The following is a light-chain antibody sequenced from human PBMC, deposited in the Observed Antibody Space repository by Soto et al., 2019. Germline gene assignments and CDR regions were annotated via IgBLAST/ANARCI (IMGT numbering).Light chain of an antibody. CDR2: GAS. Sequence: EIVLTQSPGTLSLSPGERATLSCRASQSVSSSYLGWFQQKPGQAPRLLMCGASSRATGIPDRFSGSGSGTDFTLTISRLEPEDFAVYYCQQFGSLPYTFGQGTKVEIK. CDR1: QSVSSSY. CDR3: QQFGSLPYT. V-gene: IGKV3-20*01. J-gene: IGKJ2*01.